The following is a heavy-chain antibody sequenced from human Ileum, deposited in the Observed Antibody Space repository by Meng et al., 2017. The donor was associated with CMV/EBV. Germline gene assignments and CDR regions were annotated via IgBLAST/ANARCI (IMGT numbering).Heavy chain of an antibody. CDR2: INHSGST. Sequence: SETLSLTCAVYGGSFSGYYWSWIRQPPGKGLEWIGEINHSGSTNYNPSLKSRVTISVDTSKNQFSLKLSSVTAADTAVYYCARGYSSSRLARYYYGMDVWGPGNTVHGSS. CDR1: GGSFSGYY. V-gene: IGHV4-34*01. D-gene: IGHD6-13*01. CDR3: ARGYSSSRLARYYYGMDV. J-gene: IGHJ6*02.